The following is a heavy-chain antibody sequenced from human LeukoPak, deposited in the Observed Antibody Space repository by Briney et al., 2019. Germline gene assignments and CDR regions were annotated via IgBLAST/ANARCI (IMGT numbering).Heavy chain of an antibody. D-gene: IGHD5-24*01. Sequence: GGSLRLSCVASGFPFSSYWMTWVRQAPGKGLEWVANIKQDGSKKSYMDSVKGRFTISRDNAKNSLYLQMNSLRAEDTAIYYCTRVGYIDEGIDYWGQGTLVTVSS. J-gene: IGHJ4*02. V-gene: IGHV3-7*04. CDR2: IKQDGSKK. CDR3: TRVGYIDEGIDY. CDR1: GFPFSSYW.